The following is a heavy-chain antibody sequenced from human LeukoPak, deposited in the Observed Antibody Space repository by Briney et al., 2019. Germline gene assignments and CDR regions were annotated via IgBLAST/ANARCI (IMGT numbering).Heavy chain of an antibody. V-gene: IGHV1-2*02. J-gene: IGHJ4*02. D-gene: IGHD4-23*01. Sequence: ASVKVSCKASGYTLTGYYMHWVRQAPGQGLEWMGWINPNSGGTNYAQKFQGRVTMTRDTSISTAYMELSRLRSDDTAVYYCARTPDYGGNFIDYWGQGTLVTVSS. CDR3: ARTPDYGGNFIDY. CDR1: GYTLTGYY. CDR2: INPNSGGT.